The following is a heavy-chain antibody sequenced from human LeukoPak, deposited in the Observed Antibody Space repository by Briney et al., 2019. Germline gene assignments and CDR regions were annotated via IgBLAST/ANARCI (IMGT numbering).Heavy chain of an antibody. Sequence: GGSLRLSCAASGFTFCSYSINWVRQAPGKRLEWVSYISSSSSTIYYADSVRGRFTISRDNAKNSLYLQMNSLRAEDTAVYYCAAEGMDVWGKGTTVTVSS. J-gene: IGHJ6*03. CDR3: AAEGMDV. CDR1: GFTFCSYS. V-gene: IGHV3-48*01. CDR2: ISSSSSTI.